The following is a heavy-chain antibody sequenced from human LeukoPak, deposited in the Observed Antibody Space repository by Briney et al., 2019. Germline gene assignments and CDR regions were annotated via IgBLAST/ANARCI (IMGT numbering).Heavy chain of an antibody. J-gene: IGHJ4*02. CDR2: MYHSGST. D-gene: IGHD6-13*01. CDR3: AREYSSSWYYRDY. CDR1: GYSISSGYY. Sequence: SETLSLTCTVSGYSISSGYYWGWIRQPPGKGLEWIGNMYHSGSTYYNPSLKSRVTISVDTSKNQFSLKLSSVTAADTAVYYCAREYSSSWYYRDYWGQGTLVTVSS. V-gene: IGHV4-38-2*02.